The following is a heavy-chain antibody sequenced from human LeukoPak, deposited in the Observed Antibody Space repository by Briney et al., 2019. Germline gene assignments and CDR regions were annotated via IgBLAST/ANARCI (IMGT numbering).Heavy chain of an antibody. CDR2: IYYSGST. CDR3: ARRSSSRGLDY. J-gene: IGHJ4*02. Sequence: SETLSLTCTASGGSISSSSYYWGWIRQPPGKGLEWIGSIYYSGSTYYNPSLKSRVTISVDTSKNQFSLKLSSVTAADTAVYYCARRSSSRGLDYWGQGTLVTVSS. V-gene: IGHV4-39*01. CDR1: GGSISSSSYY. D-gene: IGHD6-13*01.